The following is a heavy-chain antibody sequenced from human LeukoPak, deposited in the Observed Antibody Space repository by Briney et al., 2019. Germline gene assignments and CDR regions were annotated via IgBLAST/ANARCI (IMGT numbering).Heavy chain of an antibody. V-gene: IGHV3-30*02. CDR3: AKDRVDVVVVVAATLDAFDI. CDR2: IRYDGSNK. J-gene: IGHJ3*02. CDR1: GFTFTSYG. Sequence: GGSLRLSCAASGFTFTSYGMHWVRQAPGKGLEWVAFIRYDGSNKYYADSVKGRFTISRDNSKNTLYLQMNSLRAEDTAVYYCAKDRVDVVVVVAATLDAFDIWGQGTMVTVSS. D-gene: IGHD2-15*01.